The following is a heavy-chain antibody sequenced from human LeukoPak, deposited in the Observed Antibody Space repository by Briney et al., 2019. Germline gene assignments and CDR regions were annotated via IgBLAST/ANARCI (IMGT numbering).Heavy chain of an antibody. D-gene: IGHD3-22*01. CDR3: AKGSPYDSSGYYKHFDY. Sequence: GGSLRLSCAASGFSFSSYAMNWVRQAPGEGLEWVSAITGSGDSTYYADSVKGRFTISRDNSKNTLYLQMNSLRAEDTAVYYCAKGSPYDSSGYYKHFDYWGQGTLVTVSS. V-gene: IGHV3-23*01. CDR2: ITGSGDST. CDR1: GFSFSSYA. J-gene: IGHJ4*02.